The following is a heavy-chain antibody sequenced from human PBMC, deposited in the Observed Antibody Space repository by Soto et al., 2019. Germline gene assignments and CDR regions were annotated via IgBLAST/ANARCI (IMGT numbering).Heavy chain of an antibody. D-gene: IGHD6-13*01. J-gene: IGHJ4*02. Sequence: GMSLKISCAASGFTFDDYTMHWVRQAPGKGLEWVSLISWDGGSTYYADSVKGRFTISRDNSKNSLYLQMNSLRTEDTALYYCAKDRGGAAAGTEFDYWGQGTLVTVSS. CDR1: GFTFDDYT. CDR3: AKDRGGAAAGTEFDY. V-gene: IGHV3-43*01. CDR2: ISWDGGST.